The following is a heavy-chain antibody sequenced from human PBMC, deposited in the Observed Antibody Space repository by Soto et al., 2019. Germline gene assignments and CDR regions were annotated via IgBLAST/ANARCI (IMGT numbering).Heavy chain of an antibody. V-gene: IGHV3-23*01. D-gene: IGHD3-22*01. CDR1: GFTFSSYA. Sequence: QTGGSLRLSCAASGFTFSSYAMSWVRQAPGKGLEWVSAISGSGGSTYYADSVKGRFTISRDNSKNTLYLQMNSLRAEDTAVYYCAKWAITMIVVESGDAFDIWGQGTMVTVSS. CDR2: ISGSGGST. CDR3: AKWAITMIVVESGDAFDI. J-gene: IGHJ3*02.